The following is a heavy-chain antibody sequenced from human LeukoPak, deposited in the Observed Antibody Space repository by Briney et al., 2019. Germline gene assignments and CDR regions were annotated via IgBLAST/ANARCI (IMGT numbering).Heavy chain of an antibody. V-gene: IGHV1-18*01. CDR1: GYTFTTYG. D-gene: IGHD3-10*01. J-gene: IGHJ4*02. CDR2: IGPYNGNT. Sequence: GASVKVSCKASGYTFTTYGISWVRQAPGQGLEWMGWIGPYNGNTNSAQKVQGRVTMTTDTSTSTAYMELRSLRPDDTAVYYCARGHIGVPFDYWGQGTLVTVSS. CDR3: ARGHIGVPFDY.